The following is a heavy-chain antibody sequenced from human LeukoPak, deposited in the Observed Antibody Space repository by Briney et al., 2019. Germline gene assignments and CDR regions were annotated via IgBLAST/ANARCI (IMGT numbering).Heavy chain of an antibody. CDR3: ARQGRGSYYFDY. D-gene: IGHD1-26*01. V-gene: IGHV3-7*03. CDR2: IKEDGSEK. J-gene: IGHJ4*02. Sequence: PGGSLRLSCGASGFTFSGFWMTWVRQAPGKGLERVANIKEDGSEKNYVDFVKGRFTISRDNSKNTLYLQMNSLRAEDTAVYYCARQGRGSYYFDYWGQGTLVTVSS. CDR1: GFTFSGFW.